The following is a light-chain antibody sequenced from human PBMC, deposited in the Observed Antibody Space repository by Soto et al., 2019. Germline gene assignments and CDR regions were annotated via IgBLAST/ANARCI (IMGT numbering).Light chain of an antibody. CDR3: SSYTSSSTLV. CDR1: SSDVGGYNY. Sequence: QSALTQPASVSGSPGQSITISCTGTSSDVGGYNYVSWYQQHPGKAPKLMIYEVSSRPSGVSNRFSGSKSGNTASLTISGLQAEDEADYYCSSYTSSSTLVFGTGTKVPVL. CDR2: EVS. V-gene: IGLV2-14*01. J-gene: IGLJ1*01.